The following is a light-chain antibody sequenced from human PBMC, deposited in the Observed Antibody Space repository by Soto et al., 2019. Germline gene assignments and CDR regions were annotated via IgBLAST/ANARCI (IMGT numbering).Light chain of an antibody. CDR2: IAS. V-gene: IGKV3-20*01. Sequence: EILLTQSPGTLSLYAGERATLSCRATQSISSNYLAWYQQKPGQAPRLLIYIASRRATGIPDRFSGSGSGTDFTLTISRLEPEDSALYYCQQYGTSPWTFGQGTKVEIK. CDR1: QSISSNY. J-gene: IGKJ1*01. CDR3: QQYGTSPWT.